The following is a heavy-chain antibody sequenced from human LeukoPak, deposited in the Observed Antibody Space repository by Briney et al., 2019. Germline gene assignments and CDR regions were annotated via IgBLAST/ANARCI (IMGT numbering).Heavy chain of an antibody. D-gene: IGHD6-19*01. CDR1: GFTFDDYG. Sequence: GGSLRLSCAASGFTFDDYGMSWVRQAPGKGLEWVSGVTWNGGSTGYADSVKGRFTISRDNAKNSLYLQMNSLRAEDTAFYYCARDPGDILVAGTFDYWGQGTLVTVSS. CDR2: VTWNGGST. CDR3: ARDPGDILVAGTFDY. V-gene: IGHV3-20*04. J-gene: IGHJ4*02.